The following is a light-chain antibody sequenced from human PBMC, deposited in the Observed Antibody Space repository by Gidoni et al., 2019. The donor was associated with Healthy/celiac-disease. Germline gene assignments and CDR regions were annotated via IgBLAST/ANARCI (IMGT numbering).Light chain of an antibody. CDR1: SSDVGGYNY. Sequence: QSALTPPRSVSGSPGQSVPISCTGTSSDVGGYNYVSWYQQHPGKAPKLMIYDVSKRPSGVPDRFSGSKSGNTASLTISGLQAEDEADYYCCSYAGSYTSDVVFGGGTKLTVL. V-gene: IGLV2-11*01. J-gene: IGLJ2*01. CDR2: DVS. CDR3: CSYAGSYTSDVV.